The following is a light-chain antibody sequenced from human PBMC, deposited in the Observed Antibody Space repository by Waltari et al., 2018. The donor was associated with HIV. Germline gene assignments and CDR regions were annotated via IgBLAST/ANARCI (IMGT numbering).Light chain of an antibody. V-gene: IGLV1-51*01. Sequence: QSVLTQPPSMSMALGQKVTISCSGINSNIGNNYVSWYLQVPGTAPKLLIYDNNKRPSEIPARFSGSKTGTSATLDITGLQTGDEADYYCGAWDSSLSAWVFGGGTTLTVL. CDR2: DNN. CDR3: GAWDSSLSAWV. CDR1: NSNIGNNY. J-gene: IGLJ3*02.